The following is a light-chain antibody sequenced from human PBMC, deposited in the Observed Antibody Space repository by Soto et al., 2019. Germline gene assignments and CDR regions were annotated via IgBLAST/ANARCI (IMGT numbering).Light chain of an antibody. Sequence: EIVMTQSPATLSVSPGERATLSCRASQSISSNLAWYQQKPGQGPRLLIYDASTRATGIPARFSGSGSGTDFTLTITCLQFEVFEVYYGQKKNNWFRWTSGKGTKGNIK. CDR3: QKKNNWFRWT. CDR1: QSISSN. CDR2: DAS. J-gene: IGKJ1*01. V-gene: IGKV3-15*01.